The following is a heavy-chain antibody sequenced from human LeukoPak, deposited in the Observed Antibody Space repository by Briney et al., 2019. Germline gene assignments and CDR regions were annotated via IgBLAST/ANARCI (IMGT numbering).Heavy chain of an antibody. D-gene: IGHD3-10*01. V-gene: IGHV1-2*02. J-gene: IGHJ6*03. CDR2: INPNSGGT. Sequence: GASVKVSCKASGYTFTGYYMHWVRQAPGQGLEWMGWINPNSGGTNYAQKFQGRVTMTRDTSISTAYMELSRLRSDDTAVYYCARDARATMVRGVIISPDYYYYYMDVWGKGTTVTISS. CDR3: ARDARATMVRGVIISPDYYYYYMDV. CDR1: GYTFTGYY.